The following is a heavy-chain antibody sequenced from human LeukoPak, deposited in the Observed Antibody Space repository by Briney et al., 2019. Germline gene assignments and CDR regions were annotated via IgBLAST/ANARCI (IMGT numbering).Heavy chain of an antibody. Sequence: GGSLRLSCVASGFPFSSYWMTWVRQAPGKGLEWVANIKQDGSKKSYVDSVKGRFTISRDNSQNTLFLQMYSLRDEDTAVYYCARAAHFYSNAFDIWGLGTMVTVSS. CDR1: GFPFSSYW. J-gene: IGHJ3*02. CDR3: ARAAHFYSNAFDI. CDR2: IKQDGSKK. D-gene: IGHD6-13*01. V-gene: IGHV3-7*01.